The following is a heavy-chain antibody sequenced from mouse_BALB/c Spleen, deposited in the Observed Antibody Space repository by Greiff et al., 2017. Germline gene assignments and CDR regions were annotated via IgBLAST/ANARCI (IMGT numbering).Heavy chain of an antibody. Sequence: QVQLQQSGAELVRPGTSVKVSCKASGYAFTNYLIEWVKQRPGQGLEWIGVINPGSGGSNYNEKFKGKATLTADKSSSTAYMQLSSLTSDDSAVYFCAREGYADAMDYWGQGTSVTVSS. D-gene: IGHD2-14*01. J-gene: IGHJ4*01. V-gene: IGHV1-54*01. CDR1: GYAFTNYL. CDR2: INPGSGGS. CDR3: AREGYADAMDY.